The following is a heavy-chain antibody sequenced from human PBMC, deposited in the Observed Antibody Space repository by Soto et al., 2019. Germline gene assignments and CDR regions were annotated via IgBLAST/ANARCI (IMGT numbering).Heavy chain of an antibody. CDR3: ARDGESYGDSPREYYYYGMDV. D-gene: IGHD4-17*01. V-gene: IGHV1-18*01. Sequence: QVQLVQSGAEVKKPGASVKDSCKASGYTFTSYGISWVRQAPGQGLEWMGWISAYNGNTNYAQKLQGRVTMTTDTSTRTAYMELRGLRSDDAAVYYCARDGESYGDSPREYYYYGMDVWGQGTTVTVSS. CDR2: ISAYNGNT. CDR1: GYTFTSYG. J-gene: IGHJ6*02.